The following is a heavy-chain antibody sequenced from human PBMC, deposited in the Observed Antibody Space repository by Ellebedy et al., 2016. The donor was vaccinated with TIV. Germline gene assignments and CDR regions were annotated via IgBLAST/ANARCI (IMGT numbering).Heavy chain of an antibody. D-gene: IGHD2-8*02. V-gene: IGHV1-2*04. Sequence: ASSVKVSCKASGFTFTDYYLHWVRQAPGQGLEWVGRINVNTGATNYAQNFQGLVTMTRDTSISTAYLELTTLKSDDTAVYSCARGQSFQYWLNLDYWGQGTLVTVPS. CDR1: GFTFTDYY. J-gene: IGHJ4*02. CDR3: ARGQSFQYWLNLDY. CDR2: INVNTGAT.